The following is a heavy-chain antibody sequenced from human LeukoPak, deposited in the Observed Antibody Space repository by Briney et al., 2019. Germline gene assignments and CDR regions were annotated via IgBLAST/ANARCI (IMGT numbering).Heavy chain of an antibody. V-gene: IGHV1-3*01. J-gene: IGHJ6*02. CDR3: ATGPVAGPYYYGMDV. D-gene: IGHD6-19*01. CDR1: GYTFTNHA. Sequence: GASMKVSCKASGYTFTNHAMHWVRQAPGQGLEWMGWIDAANGNTKYSQKFQGRVTMTEDTSTDTAYMELSSLRSEDTAVYYCATGPVAGPYYYGMDVWGQGTTVTVSS. CDR2: IDAANGNT.